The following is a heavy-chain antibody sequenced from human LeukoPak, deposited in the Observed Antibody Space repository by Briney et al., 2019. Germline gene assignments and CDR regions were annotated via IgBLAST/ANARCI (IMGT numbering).Heavy chain of an antibody. CDR1: GFTFSSYA. CDR2: ISGSGGST. D-gene: IGHD1-20*01. J-gene: IGHJ4*02. CDR3: ASANRYNWNDQDY. Sequence: GGSLRLSCAASGFTFSSYAMSWVRQAPGKGLEWVSAISGSGGSTYYADSVKGRFTISRDNAKNSLYLQMNSLRAEDTAVYYCASANRYNWNDQDYWGQGTLVTVSS. V-gene: IGHV3-23*01.